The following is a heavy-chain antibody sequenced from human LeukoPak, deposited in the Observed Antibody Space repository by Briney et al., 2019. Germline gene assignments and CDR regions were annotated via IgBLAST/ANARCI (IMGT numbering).Heavy chain of an antibody. Sequence: PGGSLRLSCAASGFTFSSYWMSWVRQAPGKGLEWVANIKQDGSGKYYVDSVKGRFTISRDNAKNSLYLQMNSLRAEDTAVYYCARDGDIVVVPAEYWGQGTLVTVSS. CDR2: IKQDGSGK. CDR3: ARDGDIVVVPAEY. V-gene: IGHV3-7*01. J-gene: IGHJ4*02. CDR1: GFTFSSYW. D-gene: IGHD2-2*01.